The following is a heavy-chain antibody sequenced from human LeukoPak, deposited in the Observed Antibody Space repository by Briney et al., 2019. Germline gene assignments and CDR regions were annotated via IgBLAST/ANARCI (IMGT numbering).Heavy chain of an antibody. CDR3: AKEIWFGEFVGPFDP. CDR2: ISYDGSNK. CDR1: GFTFSSYG. Sequence: PGGSLRLSCAASGFTFSSYGMHWVRQAPGKGLEWVAVISYDGSNKYYADSVKGRFTISRDNSKNTLYLQMNSLRAEDTAVYYCAKEIWFGEFVGPFDPWGQGTLVTVSS. D-gene: IGHD3-10*01. J-gene: IGHJ5*02. V-gene: IGHV3-30*18.